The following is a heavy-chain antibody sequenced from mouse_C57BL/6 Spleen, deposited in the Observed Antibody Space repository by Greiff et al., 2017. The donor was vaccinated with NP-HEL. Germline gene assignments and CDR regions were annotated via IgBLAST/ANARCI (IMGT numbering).Heavy chain of an antibody. CDR2: INYDGSST. D-gene: IGHD1-1*01. J-gene: IGHJ3*01. Sequence: EVLLVESEGGLVQPGSSMKLSCTASGFTFSDYYMAWVRQVPEKGLDWVANINYDGSSTYYLDFLKSRFIISRDNAKNILYLQMSSLKSEDTATYYCARDGYYGSGEFAYWGQGTLVTVAA. CDR1: GFTFSDYY. CDR3: ARDGYYGSGEFAY. V-gene: IGHV5-16*01.